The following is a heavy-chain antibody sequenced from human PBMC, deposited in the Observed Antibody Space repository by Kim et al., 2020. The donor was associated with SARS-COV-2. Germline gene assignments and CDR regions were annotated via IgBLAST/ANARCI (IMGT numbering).Heavy chain of an antibody. J-gene: IGHJ6*02. D-gene: IGHD3-10*01. CDR3: ARGLTLLWFGEPTVGGMDG. CDR2: ISYDGSNK. V-gene: IGHV3-33*05. CDR1: GFTFSSYG. Sequence: GGSLRLSCAASGFTFSSYGMHWVRQAPGKGLEWVAVISYDGSNKYYADSVKGRFTISRDNSKNTLYLQMNSLRAEDTAVYYCARGLTLLWFGEPTVGGMDGWGQGTTVTVSS.